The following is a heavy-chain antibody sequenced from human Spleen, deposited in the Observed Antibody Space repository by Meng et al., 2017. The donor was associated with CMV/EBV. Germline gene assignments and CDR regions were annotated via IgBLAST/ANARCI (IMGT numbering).Heavy chain of an antibody. CDR2: IYYTGTP. D-gene: IGHD5-18*01. CDR1: GGSISSPGYY. CDR3: ARGEGYGSGFCETDY. Sequence: SETLSLTCTVLGGSISSPGYYWGWVRQPPGKGLEWIGSIYYTGTPYYNPSLKSRVTISLDTSKNQFSLRLISVTAADTAIYYCARGEGYGSGFCETDYWGQGTLVTVSS. V-gene: IGHV4-39*07. J-gene: IGHJ4*02.